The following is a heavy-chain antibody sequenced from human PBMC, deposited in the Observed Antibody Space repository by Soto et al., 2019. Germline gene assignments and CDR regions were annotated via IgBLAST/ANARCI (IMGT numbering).Heavy chain of an antibody. CDR1: GGSFSGYY. Sequence: QVQLQQWGAGLLKPSETLSLTCAVYGGSFSGYYWSWIRQPPGKGLEWIGEINHSGSTNYNPSLKSRVTISVDTSKNQFSLKLSSVTAADTAVYYCARVAHSLWGMDVWGQGTTVTVSS. CDR3: ARVAHSLWGMDV. J-gene: IGHJ6*02. D-gene: IGHD3-10*01. CDR2: INHSGST. V-gene: IGHV4-34*01.